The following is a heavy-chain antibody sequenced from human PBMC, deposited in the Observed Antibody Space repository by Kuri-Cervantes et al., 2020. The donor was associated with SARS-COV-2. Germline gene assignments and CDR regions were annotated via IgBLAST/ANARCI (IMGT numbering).Heavy chain of an antibody. Sequence: ASVKVSCKASGYTFTSYYKHWVRQAPGQGLEWMGIINPSGGSTSYAQKFQGRVTMTRDTSTSTVYMELSSLRSEDTAVYYCARGVSHIAAAGLYYFDYWGQGTLVTVSS. CDR1: GYTFTSYY. J-gene: IGHJ4*02. CDR2: INPSGGST. CDR3: ARGVSHIAAAGLYYFDY. D-gene: IGHD6-13*01. V-gene: IGHV1-46*01.